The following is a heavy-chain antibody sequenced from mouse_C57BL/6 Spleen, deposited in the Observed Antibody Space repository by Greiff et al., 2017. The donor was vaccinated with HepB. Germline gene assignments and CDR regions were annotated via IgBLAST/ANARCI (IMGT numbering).Heavy chain of an antibody. CDR1: GFTFSSYA. CDR3: ANCEISADFDY. D-gene: IGHD2-4*01. V-gene: IGHV5-4*03. J-gene: IGHJ2*01. Sequence: EVKLMESGGGLVKPGGSLKLSCAASGFTFSSYAMSWVRQTPEKRLEWVATISDGGSYTYYPDNVKGRFTISSDNAKNNLYLQMSQLKSEDTAMYYCANCEISADFDYWGQGTTLTVSS. CDR2: ISDGGSYT.